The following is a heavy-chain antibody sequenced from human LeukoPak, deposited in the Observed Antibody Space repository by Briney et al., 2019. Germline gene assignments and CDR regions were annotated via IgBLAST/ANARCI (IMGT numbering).Heavy chain of an antibody. CDR1: GGSISGYY. Sequence: SETLSLTCKVSGGSISGYYWSWIRQPAGKGLEWIGRLDSSGSTNYNSSLKSRVAMSIDRSQFSLRLTSVTAADTAIYYCARGTSCGSKCFFDYWGQGILVTVSS. J-gene: IGHJ4*02. D-gene: IGHD2-21*01. V-gene: IGHV4-4*07. CDR2: LDSSGST. CDR3: ARGTSCGSKCFFDY.